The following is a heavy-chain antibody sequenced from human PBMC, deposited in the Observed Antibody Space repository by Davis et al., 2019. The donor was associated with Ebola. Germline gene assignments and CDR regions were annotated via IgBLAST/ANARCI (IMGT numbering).Heavy chain of an antibody. CDR1: GGTFSSYA. Sequence: SVKVSCKASGGTFSSYAISWVRQAPGQGLEWMGGIIPIFGTANYAQKFQGRVTITADESTSTAYMELSSLRSEDTAVYYCARDRGGSFYYYYYYYMDVWGKGTTVTVSS. CDR3: ARDRGGSFYYYYYYYMDV. J-gene: IGHJ6*03. D-gene: IGHD1-26*01. V-gene: IGHV1-69*13. CDR2: IIPIFGTA.